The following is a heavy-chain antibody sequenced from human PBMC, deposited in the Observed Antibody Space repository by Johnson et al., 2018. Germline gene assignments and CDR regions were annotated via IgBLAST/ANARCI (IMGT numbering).Heavy chain of an antibody. Sequence: QVQLQESGPGLVKPSETLSLTCTVSGGSISSYYWSWIRQPPGKGLEWIGYIYYSGSTNYNPSLKSRVPISVDTSKNQFSLKLSSVTAADTAVYYCARDDYGSGSTPGGYYYYGMDVWGQGTTVTVSS. CDR3: ARDDYGSGSTPGGYYYYGMDV. CDR1: GGSISSYY. CDR2: IYYSGST. J-gene: IGHJ6*02. D-gene: IGHD3-10*01. V-gene: IGHV4-59*01.